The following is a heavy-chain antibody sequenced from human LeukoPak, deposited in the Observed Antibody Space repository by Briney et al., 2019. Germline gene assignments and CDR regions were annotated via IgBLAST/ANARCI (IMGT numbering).Heavy chain of an antibody. V-gene: IGHV4-39*07. CDR3: AREGWAAAGT. J-gene: IGHJ4*02. D-gene: IGHD6-13*01. CDR2: FYYSGST. Sequence: SETLSLTCSVSGGSLRNSSYYWGWIRQPPGKGLEWIGSFYYSGSTNYNPSLKSRVTISVDISKNQFSLKLSSVTAADTAVYYCAREGWAAAGTWGQGTLVTVSS. CDR1: GGSLRNSSYY.